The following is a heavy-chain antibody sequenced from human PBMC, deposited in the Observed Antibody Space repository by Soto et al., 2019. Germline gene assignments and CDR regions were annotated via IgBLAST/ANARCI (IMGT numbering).Heavy chain of an antibody. CDR3: ARGIGLWFGELKGNFDY. V-gene: IGHV1-8*01. CDR2: MNPNSGNT. Sequence: GASVKVSFKASGYTFTRYDINWLRQATGQGLEWMGWMNPNSGNTGYAQKFQGRVTMTRNTSISTAYMELSSLRSEDTAVYYCARGIGLWFGELKGNFDYWGQGTLVTVSS. J-gene: IGHJ4*02. D-gene: IGHD3-10*01. CDR1: GYTFTRYD.